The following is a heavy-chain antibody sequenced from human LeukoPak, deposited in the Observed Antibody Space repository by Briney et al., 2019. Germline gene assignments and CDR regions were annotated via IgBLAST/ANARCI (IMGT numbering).Heavy chain of an antibody. CDR3: ARHLSGITGYTYGRGIDY. Sequence: GGSLRLSCAASGFTFSTYAMHWVRQAPGKGLEWVAVISYDGSNKYYADSVKGRFTISRDNAKKSLYLQMNSLRAEDTAVYYCARHLSGITGYTYGRGIDYWGQGTVLTVSS. CDR2: ISYDGSNK. J-gene: IGHJ4*02. V-gene: IGHV3-30*04. CDR1: GFTFSTYA. D-gene: IGHD5-18*01.